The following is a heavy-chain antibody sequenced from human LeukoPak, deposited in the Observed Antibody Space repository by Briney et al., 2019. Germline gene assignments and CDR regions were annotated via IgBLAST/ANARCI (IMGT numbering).Heavy chain of an antibody. CDR3: AKPHSSGWSPHWFDP. V-gene: IGHV3-23*01. J-gene: IGHJ5*02. CDR1: GFTFSSYA. D-gene: IGHD6-19*01. CDR2: ISGSGGST. Sequence: PGGSLRLSCAASGFTFSSYAMSWVRQAPGKGLEWVSAISGSGGSTYYADSVKGRFTISRDISKNTLYLQMNNLRAEDTAVYYCAKPHSSGWSPHWFDPWGQGTLVTVSS.